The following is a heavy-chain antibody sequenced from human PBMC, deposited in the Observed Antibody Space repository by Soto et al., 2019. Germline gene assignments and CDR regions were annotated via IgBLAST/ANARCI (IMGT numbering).Heavy chain of an antibody. CDR2: IYWDDDK. V-gene: IGHV2-5*02. CDR1: GFSLSTSGVG. D-gene: IGHD4-17*01. Sequence: QITVKASVPTLVKPTQPLTLTCTFSGFSLSTSGVGVGWIRQRPGKALEWLALIYWDDDKRYSPSLKSRLTITKDTSKNKVVLTLNNMDPVAAATYYCALNIRHDHGNYIDYWGQGTLVTVSS. CDR3: ALNIRHDHGNYIDY. J-gene: IGHJ4*02.